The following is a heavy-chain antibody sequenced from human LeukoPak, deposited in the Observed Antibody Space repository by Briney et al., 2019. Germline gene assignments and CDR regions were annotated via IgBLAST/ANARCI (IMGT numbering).Heavy chain of an antibody. CDR1: GFVFSNYG. Sequence: GGSLRLSCQTSGFVFSNYGMHWVRQAPGKGLEWVAFIRYDGSNKYYADSVKGRFTISRDNSKNTLYLQMNSLRAEDTAVYYCAKVGDSGYDSWDYWGQGTLVTVSS. J-gene: IGHJ4*02. D-gene: IGHD5-12*01. V-gene: IGHV3-30*02. CDR3: AKVGDSGYDSWDY. CDR2: IRYDGSNK.